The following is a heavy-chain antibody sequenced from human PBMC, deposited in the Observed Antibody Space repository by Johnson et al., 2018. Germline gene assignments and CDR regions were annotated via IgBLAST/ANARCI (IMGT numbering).Heavy chain of an antibody. CDR2: ISWNSGSI. V-gene: IGHV3-9*01. CDR3: AKDFTTYGMDV. CDR1: GFTFSSYA. J-gene: IGHJ6*02. D-gene: IGHD3-3*01. Sequence: VQLVESGGGLVQPGGSLRLSCAASGFTFSSYAMHWVRQAPGKGLEWVSGISWNSGSIGYADSVKGRFTISRDNAKNSLYLQMNSLRAEDTALYYCAKDFTTYGMDVWGQGTTVTVSS.